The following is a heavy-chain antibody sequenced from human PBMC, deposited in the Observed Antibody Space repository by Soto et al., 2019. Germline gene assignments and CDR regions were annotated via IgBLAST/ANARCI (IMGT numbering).Heavy chain of an antibody. CDR1: GFTFSDYY. CDR3: ARDRGIVATNVGYYFDY. D-gene: IGHD5-12*01. Sequence: GGSLRLSCAASGFTFSDYYMSWIRQAPGKGLEWVSYITNSGNTIYYADSVKGRFTISRDNAMNSLYLQMNSPRAEDTAVYYCARDRGIVATNVGYYFDYWGQGTLVTVSS. V-gene: IGHV3-11*01. CDR2: ITNSGNTI. J-gene: IGHJ4*02.